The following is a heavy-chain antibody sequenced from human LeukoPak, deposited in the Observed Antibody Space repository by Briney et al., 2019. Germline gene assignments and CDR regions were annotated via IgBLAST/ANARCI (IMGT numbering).Heavy chain of an antibody. D-gene: IGHD3-22*01. CDR3: ARTGRITMIRRGGWYAFDI. CDR1: GFTFSSYW. V-gene: IGHV3-7*01. CDR2: IKQDGSEK. Sequence: GGSLRLSCAASGFTFSSYWMSWVRQAPGKGLEWVANIKQDGSEKYYVDSVKGRFTISRDNAKNSLYLQMNSLRAEDTAVYYCARTGRITMIRRGGWYAFDIWGQGTMVTVSS. J-gene: IGHJ3*02.